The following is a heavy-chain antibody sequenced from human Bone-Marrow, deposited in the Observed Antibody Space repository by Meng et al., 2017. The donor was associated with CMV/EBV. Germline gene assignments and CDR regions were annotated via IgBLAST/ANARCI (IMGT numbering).Heavy chain of an antibody. CDR1: GFTFSSYG. Sequence: GESLKISCAASGFTFSSYGMHWVRQAPGKGLEWVAFIRYDGSNKYYADSVKGRFTISRDNSKNTLYLQMNSLRAEDTAVYYCAKDREAARPYYYYYGMDVWGQGTTVTFYS. CDR2: IRYDGSNK. V-gene: IGHV3-30*02. D-gene: IGHD6-6*01. J-gene: IGHJ6*02. CDR3: AKDREAARPYYYYYGMDV.